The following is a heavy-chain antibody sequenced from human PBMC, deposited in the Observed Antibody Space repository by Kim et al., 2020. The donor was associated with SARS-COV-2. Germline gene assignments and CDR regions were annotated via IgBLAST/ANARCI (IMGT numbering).Heavy chain of an antibody. Sequence: SETLSLTCTVPGGSISSSGYYWGWIRQPPGKGMEWIGSIYYSGSTYYNPSLKNRVTISLDTSKNQFSLNLSTVTAADTAVYYCARRELELPIDPWGQGTLVTVSS. CDR1: GGSISSSGYY. D-gene: IGHD1-7*01. CDR3: ARRELELPIDP. J-gene: IGHJ5*02. V-gene: IGHV4-39*01. CDR2: IYYSGST.